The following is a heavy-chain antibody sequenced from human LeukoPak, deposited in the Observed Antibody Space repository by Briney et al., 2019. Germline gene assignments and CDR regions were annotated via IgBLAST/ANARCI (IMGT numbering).Heavy chain of an antibody. CDR1: GFTFSSYA. J-gene: IGHJ4*02. D-gene: IGHD1-26*01. CDR2: ISYDGSNK. Sequence: GGSLRLSCAASGFTFSSYAMHWVRQAPGKGLEWVAVISYDGSNKYYADSVKGRFTISRDNSKNTLYLQMNSLRAEDTAVHYCARGSVGATDYWGQGTLVTVSS. V-gene: IGHV3-30-3*01. CDR3: ARGSVGATDY.